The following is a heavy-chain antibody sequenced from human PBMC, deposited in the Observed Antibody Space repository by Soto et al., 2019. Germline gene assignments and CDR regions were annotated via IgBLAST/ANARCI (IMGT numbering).Heavy chain of an antibody. J-gene: IGHJ4*02. CDR2: IFPGDSDT. D-gene: IGHD3-9*01. V-gene: IGHV5-51*01. CDR1: GYSFTTNC. CDR3: ARLDDILTGYPYYFDY. Sequence: GESLKISCKASGYSFTTNCIGWVLQMPWKGLEWMGIIFPGDSDTRYSPSFQGQVTISADKSISTAYLQWSSLKASDTAMYYCARLDDILTGYPYYFDYWGQGTLVTVSS.